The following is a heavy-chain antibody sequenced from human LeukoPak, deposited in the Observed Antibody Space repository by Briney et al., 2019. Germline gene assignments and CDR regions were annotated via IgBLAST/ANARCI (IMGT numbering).Heavy chain of an antibody. CDR2: IYYSGST. J-gene: IGHJ4*02. V-gene: IGHV4-59*08. D-gene: IGHD3-10*01. Sequence: SETLSLTCTVSGGSISSYYWSWIRQPPGKGLEWIGYIYYSGSTSYNASLKSRVTISIDTSKNQFSLNLSTVTAADTAVYFCARVTLFRGAQIDSWAQGTLVTVSS. CDR3: ARVTLFRGAQIDS. CDR1: GGSISSYY.